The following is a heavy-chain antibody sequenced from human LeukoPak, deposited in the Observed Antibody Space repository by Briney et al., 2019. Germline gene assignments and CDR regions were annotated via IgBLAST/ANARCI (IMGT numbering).Heavy chain of an antibody. CDR1: GSPINSPSY. CDR3: AQISMIGVLNHYYSDY. Sequence: SETQSPVRTLSGSPINSPSYWAWVRQSPGKGLEWIGSIYYTGNTFYNPSLKSRITVSSDTSKSQFFLLLTSVTAADTAIYYCAQISMIGVLNHYYSDYWGHGTLVTVSS. J-gene: IGHJ4*01. D-gene: IGHD1-14*01. V-gene: IGHV4-38-2*02. CDR2: IYYTGNT.